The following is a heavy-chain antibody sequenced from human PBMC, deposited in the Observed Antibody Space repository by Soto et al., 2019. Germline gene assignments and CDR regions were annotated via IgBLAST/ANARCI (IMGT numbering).Heavy chain of an antibody. CDR1: GFTFSSYG. CDR3: AKDGGDIVADY. V-gene: IGHV3-30*18. J-gene: IGHJ4*02. Sequence: GGSLRLSCAASGFTFSSYGMHWVRQAPGKGLEWVAVISDDGSNKYYADSVKGRFTISRDNSKNTLYLQMNSLRAEDTAVYYCAKDGGDIVADYWGQGTLVTVSS. D-gene: IGHD5-12*01. CDR2: ISDDGSNK.